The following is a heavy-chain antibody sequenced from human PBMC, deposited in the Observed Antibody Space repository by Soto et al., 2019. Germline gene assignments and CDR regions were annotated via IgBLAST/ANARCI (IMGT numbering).Heavy chain of an antibody. CDR1: GFTFSSCA. J-gene: IGHJ6*02. D-gene: IGHD1-26*01. Sequence: EVHLLESGGALVQPGGSLRLSCAASGFTFSSCAMGWVRQAPGKGLEWVSDIIDSGGSTYYADAVKGRFTISRDNSKSTLYLQMNSLRAEDTAVYYCGKGRSYYYYYGVDVWGQGTTVAVSS. V-gene: IGHV3-23*01. CDR3: GKGRSYYYYYGVDV. CDR2: IIDSGGST.